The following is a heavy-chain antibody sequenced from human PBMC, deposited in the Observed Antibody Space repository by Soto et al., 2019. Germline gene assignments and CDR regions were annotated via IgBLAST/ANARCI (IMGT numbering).Heavy chain of an antibody. J-gene: IGHJ6*02. D-gene: IGHD6-19*01. Sequence: SATLSLTCTVSGGSISSGSYYWSWIRQPPGKGLEWIGYIYYSGSTNYNPSLKSRVTISVDTSKNQFSLKLSSVTAADTAVYYCARVPGIAVAGTLNNYYYYYGMDVWGQGTTVTGSS. CDR3: ARVPGIAVAGTLNNYYYYYGMDV. V-gene: IGHV4-61*01. CDR2: IYYSGST. CDR1: GGSISSGSYY.